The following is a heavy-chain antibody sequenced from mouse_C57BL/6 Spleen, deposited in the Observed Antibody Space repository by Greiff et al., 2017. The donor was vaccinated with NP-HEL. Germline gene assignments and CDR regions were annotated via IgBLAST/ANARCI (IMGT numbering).Heavy chain of an antibody. V-gene: IGHV1-82*01. D-gene: IGHD2-4*01. CDR1: GYAFSSSW. J-gene: IGHJ2*01. CDR2: IYPGDGDT. CDR3: ASSIYYDYDGPFDY. Sequence: VKLQQSGPELVKPGASVKISCKASGYAFSSSWMNWVKQRPGKGLEWIGRIYPGDGDTNYNGKFKGKATLTADKSSSTAYMQLSSLTSEDSAVYFCASSIYYDYDGPFDYWGQGTTLTVSS.